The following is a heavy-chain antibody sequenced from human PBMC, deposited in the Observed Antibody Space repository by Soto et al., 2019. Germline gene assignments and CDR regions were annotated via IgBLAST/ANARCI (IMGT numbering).Heavy chain of an antibody. J-gene: IGHJ4*02. CDR1: GFTFTDYY. V-gene: IGHV3-11*01. D-gene: IGHD3-22*01. CDR3: ARDLGYYDSSGYFDY. CDR2: ISSGGDII. Sequence: GSLRLSCAASGFTFTDYYMSWIRRAPGKGLEWVSYISSGGDIIYYAGSVKGRFTISRDNAKNSLYLQMNSLRAEDTAVYYCARDLGYYDSSGYFDYWGQGTLVTVSS.